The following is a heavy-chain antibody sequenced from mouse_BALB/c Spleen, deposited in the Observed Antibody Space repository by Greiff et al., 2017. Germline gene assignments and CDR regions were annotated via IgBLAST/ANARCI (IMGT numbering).Heavy chain of an antibody. CDR1: GYTFTSYW. Sequence: QVHVKQSGAELAKPGASVKMSCTASGYTFTSYWMHWVKQRPGQGLEWIGYINPSTGYTEYNQKFKDKATLTADKSSSTAYMQLSSLTSEDSAVYYCARVSITTAYLDYWGQGTTLTVAS. J-gene: IGHJ2*01. CDR2: INPSTGYT. CDR3: ARVSITTAYLDY. V-gene: IGHV1-7*01. D-gene: IGHD1-2*01.